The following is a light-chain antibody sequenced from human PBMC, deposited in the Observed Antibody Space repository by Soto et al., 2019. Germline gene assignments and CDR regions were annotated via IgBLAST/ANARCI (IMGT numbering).Light chain of an antibody. J-gene: IGLJ2*01. CDR3: VLYMGSGTVV. CDR2: STN. Sequence: QTVVTQEPSFSVSPGGTVTLTCGLGSGSVSTSYYPSWYQQTPGQAPRTLIYSTNTRSSGVPDRFSGSILGNKAALTSTGAQADDESDYYCVLYMGSGTVVFGGGTKLTVL. CDR1: SGSVSTSYY. V-gene: IGLV8-61*01.